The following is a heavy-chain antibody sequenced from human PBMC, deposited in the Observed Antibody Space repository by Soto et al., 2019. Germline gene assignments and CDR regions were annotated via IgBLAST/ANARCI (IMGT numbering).Heavy chain of an antibody. Sequence: SQTLSLTCAISGDSVSSYSAAWSWIRQSPSGGLEWLGRTYYRSRFFSDYAGSVKSRIIINPDTSKNQFSLRLKSVTPEDTAVYYCVRDRYSSSGWFDPWGQGTPVTVSS. D-gene: IGHD3-10*01. CDR3: VRDRYSSSGWFDP. J-gene: IGHJ5*02. CDR2: TYYRSRFFS. V-gene: IGHV6-1*01. CDR1: GDSVSSYSAA.